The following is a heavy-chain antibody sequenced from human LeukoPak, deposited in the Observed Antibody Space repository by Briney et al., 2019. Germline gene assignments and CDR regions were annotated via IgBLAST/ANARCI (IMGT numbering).Heavy chain of an antibody. CDR3: AKLSTAMADFDY. J-gene: IGHJ4*02. CDR1: GFTFSSYW. CDR2: ISYDGSNK. D-gene: IGHD5-18*01. Sequence: GGSLRLSCAASGFTFSSYWMHWVRQAPGKGLEWVAVISYDGSNKYYADSVKGRFTISRDNSKNTLYLQMNSLRAEDTAVYYCAKLSTAMADFDYWGQGTLVTVSS. V-gene: IGHV3-30*18.